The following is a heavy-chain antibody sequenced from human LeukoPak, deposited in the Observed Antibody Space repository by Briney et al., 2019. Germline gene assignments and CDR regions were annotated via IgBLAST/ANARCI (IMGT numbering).Heavy chain of an antibody. CDR3: AKWGDFDILTGYYVSDF. CDR1: GFTFSNYA. CDR2: VTGSGGST. V-gene: IGHV3-23*01. D-gene: IGHD3-9*01. Sequence: GGSLRLSCVASGFTFSNYAMSWVRQAPGKRLEGVSAVTGSGGSTYYADSVKGRFTISRDNPRNTLFLQMNSLRAEDTAVYYCAKWGDFDILTGYYVSDFWGQGTLVTVSS. J-gene: IGHJ4*02.